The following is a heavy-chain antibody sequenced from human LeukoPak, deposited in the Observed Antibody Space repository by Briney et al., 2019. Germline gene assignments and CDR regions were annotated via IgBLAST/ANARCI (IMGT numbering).Heavy chain of an antibody. Sequence: SETLSLTCTVSGGSISSHYWSWIRQPPGKGLEWIGYIYYSRSTNYNPSLKSRVTISVDTSKNQFSLKLSSVTAADTAVYYCAGRKYCTGGSCYGWWFDPWGQGALVTVSS. CDR3: AGRKYCTGGSCYGWWFDP. D-gene: IGHD2-15*01. CDR2: IYYSRST. V-gene: IGHV4-59*11. CDR1: GGSISSHY. J-gene: IGHJ5*02.